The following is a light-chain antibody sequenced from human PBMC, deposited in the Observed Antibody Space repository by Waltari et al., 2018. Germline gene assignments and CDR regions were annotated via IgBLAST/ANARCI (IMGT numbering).Light chain of an antibody. V-gene: IGKV1-5*03. Sequence: DIQMTQSPSTLSAPVGDRVTITCRASQSIGGWLAWYQQKPGKAPNLLIFKASFLEGGVPSRFSGSGSGTDFTLTISSLQPDDFATYYCQQYQTYPLTFGLGTKLEI. CDR3: QQYQTYPLT. CDR1: QSIGGW. CDR2: KAS. J-gene: IGKJ2*01.